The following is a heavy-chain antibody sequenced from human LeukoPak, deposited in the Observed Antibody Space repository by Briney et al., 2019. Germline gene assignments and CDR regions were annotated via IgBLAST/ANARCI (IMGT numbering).Heavy chain of an antibody. CDR3: ARGERPGCDY. V-gene: IGHV4-59*01. Sequence: SETLSLTCTVSGVSISSYYWSWIRQPPGKGLEWIGYISYSGSTDYNPSLKSRVTISLGTSKNQFSLKLSSVTAADTAIYYCARGERPGCDYWGLGTLVTVSS. D-gene: IGHD3-16*01. CDR2: ISYSGST. J-gene: IGHJ4*02. CDR1: GVSISSYY.